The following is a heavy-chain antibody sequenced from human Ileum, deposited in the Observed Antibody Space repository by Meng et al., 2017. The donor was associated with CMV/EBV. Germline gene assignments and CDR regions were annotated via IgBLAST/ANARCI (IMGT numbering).Heavy chain of an antibody. V-gene: IGHV4-39*07. D-gene: IGHD3-22*01. J-gene: IGHJ4*02. CDR1: GDSISIGDYF. CDR3: VRASITMIDY. CDR2: ITYSGTT. Sequence: HLLGAGPGLVMLSETLSLPCTVSGDSISIGDYFGGWIRQPPKGLEWVASITYSGTTYYNPSLKSRVTMSVDTSKNQFSLKLNSVTAADTAVYYCVRASITMIDYWGQGTLVTVSS.